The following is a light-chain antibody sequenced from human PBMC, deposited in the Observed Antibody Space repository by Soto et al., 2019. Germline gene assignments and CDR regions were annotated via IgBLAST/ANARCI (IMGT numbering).Light chain of an antibody. CDR1: SSDVGRYNL. CDR3: CSYAGGTSVV. J-gene: IGLJ2*01. CDR2: GDI. V-gene: IGLV2-23*01. Sequence: QSALTQPASVSGSPGQSITISCTGSSSDVGRYNLVSWYQQHPGKAPKLIIYGDIERPSGVSKRFSGSKSGNTASLTISGLQTEDEADYYCCSYAGGTSVVFGGGTKLTVL.